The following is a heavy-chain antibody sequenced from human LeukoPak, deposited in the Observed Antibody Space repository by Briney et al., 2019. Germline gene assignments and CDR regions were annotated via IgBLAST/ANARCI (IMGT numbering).Heavy chain of an antibody. CDR3: ASMDKDYGGAFDY. J-gene: IGHJ4*02. Sequence: SETLSLTCTVSGGSISSYYWSWIRQPPGKGLEWIGHIYYSGSTNYNPSLKSRVTISVDTSKNQFSLKLSSVTAADTAVYYCASMDKDYGGAFDYWGQGTLVTVSS. V-gene: IGHV4-59*08. D-gene: IGHD4-23*01. CDR1: GGSISSYY. CDR2: IYYSGST.